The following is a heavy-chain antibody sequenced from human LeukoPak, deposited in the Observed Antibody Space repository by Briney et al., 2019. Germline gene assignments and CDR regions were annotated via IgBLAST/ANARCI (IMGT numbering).Heavy chain of an antibody. Sequence: SQTLSLTCTVSGGSISSGDYYWSWIRQPAGKGLEWIGRIYTSGSTNYNPSLKSRVTISVDTSKNQFSLKLSSLTAADTAVYYCARETPEYSSSSWFDPWGQGTLVTVSS. D-gene: IGHD6-6*01. V-gene: IGHV4-61*02. CDR3: ARETPEYSSSSWFDP. J-gene: IGHJ5*02. CDR2: IYTSGST. CDR1: GGSISSGDYY.